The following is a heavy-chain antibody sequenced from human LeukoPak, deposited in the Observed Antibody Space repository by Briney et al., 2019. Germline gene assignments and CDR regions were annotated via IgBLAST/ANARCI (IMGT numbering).Heavy chain of an antibody. J-gene: IGHJ4*02. CDR2: INHSGST. CDR1: GGSFSGYY. V-gene: IGHV4-34*01. CDR3: ARVGWSDSSGYYHEYYFDY. D-gene: IGHD3-22*01. Sequence: SETLSLTCAVYGGSFSGYYWSWIRQPPGKGLEWIGEINHSGSTNYNPSLKSRVTISVDTSKNQFSLKLSSVTAADTAVYYCARVGWSDSSGYYHEYYFDYWGQGTLVTVSS.